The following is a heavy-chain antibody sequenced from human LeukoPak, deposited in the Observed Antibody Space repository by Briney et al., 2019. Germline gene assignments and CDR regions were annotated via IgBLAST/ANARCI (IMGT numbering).Heavy chain of an antibody. D-gene: IGHD6-25*01. Sequence: GLEWIGSIYYSGSTYYNPSLKSRVTISVDTSKNQFSLKLSSVTAADTAVYYCARHAANFDYWGQGTLVTVSS. V-gene: IGHV4-39*01. CDR2: IYYSGST. J-gene: IGHJ4*02. CDR3: ARHAANFDY.